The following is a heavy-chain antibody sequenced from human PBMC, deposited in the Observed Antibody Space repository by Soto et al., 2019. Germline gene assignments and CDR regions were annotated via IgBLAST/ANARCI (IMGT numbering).Heavy chain of an antibody. CDR2: IWSDESIK. V-gene: IGHV3-33*01. CDR3: ARDRPLSGDTEYYNYGMDV. J-gene: IGHJ6*02. Sequence: SLRLSCAASGFSFSTYGMHWVRQAPGKGLEWVAIIWSDESIKNYADSVKDRFSISRDNSKNTLYLQMDSLRAEDTAVYYCARDRPLSGDTEYYNYGMDVWGQGTTVTVSS. CDR1: GFSFSTYG. D-gene: IGHD1-26*01.